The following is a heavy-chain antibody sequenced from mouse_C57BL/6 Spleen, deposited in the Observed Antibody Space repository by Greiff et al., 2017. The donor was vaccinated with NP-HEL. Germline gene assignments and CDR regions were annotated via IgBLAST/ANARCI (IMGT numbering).Heavy chain of an antibody. CDR3: ARSRLGSSLAKDY. CDR1: GYTFTSYW. V-gene: IGHV1-52*01. CDR2: IDPSDSET. D-gene: IGHD1-3*01. Sequence: VQLQQPGAELVRPGSSVKLSCKASGYTFTSYWMHWVKQRPIQGLEWIGNIDPSDSETHYNQKFKDKATLTVDKSSSTAYMQLSSLTSEDSAVYYCARSRLGSSLAKDYWGQGTSGTVSS. J-gene: IGHJ4*01.